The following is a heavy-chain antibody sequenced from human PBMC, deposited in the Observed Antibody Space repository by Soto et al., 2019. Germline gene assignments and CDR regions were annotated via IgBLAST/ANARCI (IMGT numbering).Heavy chain of an antibody. V-gene: IGHV3-23*01. CDR2: IGVSGGST. J-gene: IGHJ3*02. Sequence: EVQLLESGGGLGQPGGSLRLSCAASVFTFSSYVMSWVRQAPGKGLEWVAAIGVSGGSTYYADSVRGRFTISRDNSKNTLYLQMSSLRAEDTAVYYCAKGLMVAATWDGFHIWGQGTMVTVSS. D-gene: IGHD2-15*01. CDR3: AKGLMVAATWDGFHI. CDR1: VFTFSSYV.